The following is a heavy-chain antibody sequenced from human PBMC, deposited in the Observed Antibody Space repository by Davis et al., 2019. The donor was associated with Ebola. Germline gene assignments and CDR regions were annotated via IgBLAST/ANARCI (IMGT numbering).Heavy chain of an antibody. CDR3: ARARYYYDSSGPNFDY. J-gene: IGHJ4*02. D-gene: IGHD3-22*01. CDR1: GGSINTYY. Sequence: SETLSLTCTISGGSINTYYWSWIRQPPGKGLEWIGYIYYSGSTNYNPSLKSRVTISVDTSKNQFSLKLSSVTAADTAVYYCARARYYYDSSGPNFDYWGQGTLVTVSA. CDR2: IYYSGST. V-gene: IGHV4-59*01.